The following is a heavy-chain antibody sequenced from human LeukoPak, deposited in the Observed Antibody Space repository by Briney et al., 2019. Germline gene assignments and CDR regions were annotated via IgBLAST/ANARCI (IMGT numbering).Heavy chain of an antibody. CDR3: ARHFPYYYDSSGYSSSRYYYYYMDV. J-gene: IGHJ6*03. Sequence: SETLSLTCTVSGVSISSSSYYWGWIRQPPGKGLEWIVSISYSGRTYYNPSLKNRFSISVDTSKNHFSRKLSSVTAAATAVYYCARHFPYYYDSSGYSSSRYYYYYMDVWGKGTTVTVSS. CDR1: GVSISSSSYY. CDR2: ISYSGRT. V-gene: IGHV4-39*01. D-gene: IGHD3-22*01.